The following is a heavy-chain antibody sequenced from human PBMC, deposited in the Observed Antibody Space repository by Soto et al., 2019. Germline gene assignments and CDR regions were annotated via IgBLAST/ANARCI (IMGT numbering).Heavy chain of an antibody. D-gene: IGHD6-19*01. V-gene: IGHV4-59*01. Sequence: SETLSLTCSVSGGSISGSYWSWIRQSPGKGLEWLGYVYYTGSTNYSPSLRSRVSISVDTSKNEFSLRLSSVTAADTAVYFCARSVAVPGAHIDYWGQGTQVTSPQ. CDR3: ARSVAVPGAHIDY. CDR2: VYYTGST. CDR1: GGSISGSY. J-gene: IGHJ4*02.